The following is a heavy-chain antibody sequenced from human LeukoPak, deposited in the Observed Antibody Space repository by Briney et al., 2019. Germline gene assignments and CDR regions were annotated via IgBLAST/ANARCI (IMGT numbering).Heavy chain of an antibody. V-gene: IGHV3-74*01. CDR2: INTDGSST. CDR1: GFTFSSYW. Sequence: GGSLRLSCAASGFTFSSYWMHWVRRLPGKGLVWVSRINTDGSSTIYADSVKGRFTISRDNAKNTLYLQMNSLRAEDTAVYYCTRGYVGIDYWGQGTLVAVSS. J-gene: IGHJ4*02. CDR3: TRGYVGIDY. D-gene: IGHD5-12*01.